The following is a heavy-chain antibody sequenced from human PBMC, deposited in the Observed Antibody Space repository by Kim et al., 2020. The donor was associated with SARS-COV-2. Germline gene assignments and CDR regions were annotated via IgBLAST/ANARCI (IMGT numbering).Heavy chain of an antibody. J-gene: IGHJ6*02. D-gene: IGHD3-9*01. V-gene: IGHV3-33*01. Sequence: GGSLRLSCAASGFAMSSYGMHWVRQAPGKGLEWVSLIWYDGGNKYYADSVKGRFTISRDNSENTLYLQMNSLRAEDTAVYYCARDYAGYFKGLDVWGQGTTVTVSS. CDR2: IWYDGGNK. CDR1: GFAMSSYG. CDR3: ARDYAGYFKGLDV.